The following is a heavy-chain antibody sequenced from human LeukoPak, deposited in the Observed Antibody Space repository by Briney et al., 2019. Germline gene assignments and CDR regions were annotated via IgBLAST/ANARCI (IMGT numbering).Heavy chain of an antibody. Sequence: AGGSLRLSCAASGFTFDDYAMHWVRQAPGKGLEWVSGISWNSGSIGYVDSVKGRFTISRDNAKNSLYLQMNSLRAEDTALYYCAKGQQLVLNDFDYWGQGTLVTVSS. CDR1: GFTFDDYA. D-gene: IGHD6-13*01. CDR3: AKGQQLVLNDFDY. V-gene: IGHV3-9*01. CDR2: ISWNSGSI. J-gene: IGHJ4*02.